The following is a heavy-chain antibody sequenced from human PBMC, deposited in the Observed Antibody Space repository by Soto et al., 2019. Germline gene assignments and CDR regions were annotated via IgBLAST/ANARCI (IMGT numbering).Heavy chain of an antibody. CDR2: INPSGGST. CDR3: ARASLGLEYYYGMAV. D-gene: IGHD1-1*01. V-gene: IGHV1-46*01. CDR1: GYTFTSYY. Sequence: GASVKVSCTASGYTFTSYYMHWVRQAPGQGLEWMGIINPSGGSTSYAQKFQGRVTMTRDTSTSTVYMELSSLRSEDTAVYYCARASLGLEYYYGMAVWGKGNTVT. J-gene: IGHJ6*04.